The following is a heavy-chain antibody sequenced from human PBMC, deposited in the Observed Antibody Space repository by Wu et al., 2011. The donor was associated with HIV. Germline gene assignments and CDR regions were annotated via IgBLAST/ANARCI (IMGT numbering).Heavy chain of an antibody. CDR1: GDSFSSYA. CDR3: ARDLGGDEDY. Sequence: QVQLVQSGAEVKKPGSSVKVSCKASGDSFSSYAITWVRQAPGQGLEWMGEIIPILETSNYAQDFQGRVTITADISTSTAYMELSSLRSEDTAIYYCARDLGGDEDYWGQGTLVTVSS. CDR2: IIPILETS. J-gene: IGHJ4*02. D-gene: IGHD2-21*01. V-gene: IGHV1-69*06.